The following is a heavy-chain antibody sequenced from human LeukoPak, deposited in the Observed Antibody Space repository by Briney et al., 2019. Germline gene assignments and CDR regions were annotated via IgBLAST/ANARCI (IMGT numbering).Heavy chain of an antibody. CDR1: GDSISSYY. D-gene: IGHD1-1*01. V-gene: IGHV4-59*01. Sequence: SETLSLTCIVSGDSISSYYWSWIRQPPGKGLGWIGYTSHSGSTNSNPSLKSRVTISVDTSKNQFSLKLSSVTAADTAVYYCARSTGWFDPWGQGTLVTVSS. J-gene: IGHJ5*02. CDR3: ARSTGWFDP. CDR2: TSHSGST.